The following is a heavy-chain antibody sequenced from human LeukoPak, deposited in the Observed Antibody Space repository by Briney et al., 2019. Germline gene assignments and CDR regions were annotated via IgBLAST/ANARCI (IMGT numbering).Heavy chain of an antibody. J-gene: IGHJ4*02. Sequence: GGSLRLSCAASGFTFSSYGMSWVRQAPGKGLEWVSAISGSGGSTYYADSVKGRFTISRDNSKNTLYLQMNSLRAEDTAVYYCAKVVITMVRGASHPPYYFDYWGQGTLVTVSS. V-gene: IGHV3-23*01. CDR1: GFTFSSYG. CDR2: ISGSGGST. D-gene: IGHD3-10*01. CDR3: AKVVITMVRGASHPPYYFDY.